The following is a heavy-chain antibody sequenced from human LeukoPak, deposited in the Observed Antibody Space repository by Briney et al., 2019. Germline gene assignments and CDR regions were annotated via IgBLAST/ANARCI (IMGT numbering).Heavy chain of an antibody. CDR2: ISGSGGST. D-gene: IGHD3-9*01. V-gene: IGHV3-23*01. Sequence: GGSLRLSCAASGFTFSSYAMSWVRQAPGKGLEWVSAISGSGGSTYYADSVKGRFTISRDNSKNTLYLQMNSLRAEDTAVYYWANGVFGWATTPFDYWGQGTLVTVSS. CDR3: ANGVFGWATTPFDY. CDR1: GFTFSSYA. J-gene: IGHJ4*02.